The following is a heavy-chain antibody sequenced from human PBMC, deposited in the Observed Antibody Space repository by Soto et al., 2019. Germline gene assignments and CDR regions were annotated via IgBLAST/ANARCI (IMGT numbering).Heavy chain of an antibody. V-gene: IGHV1-3*01. D-gene: IGHD1-26*01. CDR1: GFTFSDTL. CDR3: ARYIVSVAPRANDAFDV. Sequence: QVQLVQSGAELKKPGASVNISCQASGFTFSDTLINWVRQGPGQRLEWMGWINPANGNTRYSESFQGRVTISSLSSASTAYVALSDLTSEDTAVYYCARYIVSVAPRANDAFDVWGQGTMITVSS. J-gene: IGHJ3*01. CDR2: INPANGNT.